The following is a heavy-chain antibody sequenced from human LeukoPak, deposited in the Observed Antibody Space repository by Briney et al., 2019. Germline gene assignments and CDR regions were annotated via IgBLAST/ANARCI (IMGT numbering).Heavy chain of an antibody. V-gene: IGHV3-7*03. CDR3: AKDPNGDYLGAFDS. D-gene: IGHD4-17*01. Sequence: PGGSLRLSCAASGFTFSDSYMTWARQAPGKGLEWVANIKQDGSEKYYVDSVKGRFTISRDNAKNTLYLQMNSLRAEDTAVYYCAKDPNGDYLGAFDSWGQGTLVTVSS. CDR1: GFTFSDSY. CDR2: IKQDGSEK. J-gene: IGHJ4*02.